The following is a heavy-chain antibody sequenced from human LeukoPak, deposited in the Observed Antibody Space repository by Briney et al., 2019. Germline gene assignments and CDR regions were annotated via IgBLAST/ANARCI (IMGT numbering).Heavy chain of an antibody. D-gene: IGHD2-2*01. CDR3: ARDLAALNIVVVPAAIFGWFDP. V-gene: IGHV1-2*02. CDR1: GYTFTGYY. CDR2: INPNSGGT. J-gene: IGHJ5*02. Sequence: ASVKVSCKASGYTFTGYYMHWVRQAPGQGLEWMGWINPNSGGTNYAQKFQGRVTMTRDTSISTAYMELSRLRCDDTAVYYCARDLAALNIVVVPAAIFGWFDPWGQGTLVTVSS.